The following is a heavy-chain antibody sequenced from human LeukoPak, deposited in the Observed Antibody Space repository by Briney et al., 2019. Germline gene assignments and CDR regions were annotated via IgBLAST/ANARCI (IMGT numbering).Heavy chain of an antibody. J-gene: IGHJ4*02. Sequence: PGGSLRLSCTVSGFTFRTSGMHWVRQAPGKGLEWVGFIQHDESEIYSADSVRGRFTFSRDNFKSTVYLQMNSLRVEDSAVYYCVREPGATKIGQLLNYWGQGTLVSVSS. CDR1: GFTFRTSG. CDR2: IQHDESEI. CDR3: VREPGATKIGQLLNY. V-gene: IGHV3-30*02. D-gene: IGHD3-10*01.